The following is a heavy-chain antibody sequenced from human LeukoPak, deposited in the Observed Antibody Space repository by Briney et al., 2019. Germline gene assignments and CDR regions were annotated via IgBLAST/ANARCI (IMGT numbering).Heavy chain of an antibody. V-gene: IGHV3-23*01. D-gene: IGHD5-18*01. CDR2: ISGSGGTT. CDR1: EFTFSSYA. J-gene: IGHJ1*01. CDR3: AKDQGIQLWLKYFQH. Sequence: TGGSLRLSCAASEFTFSSYAMQWVRQAPGKGLEWVSGISGSGGTTLYADSVKGRFTISRDNSKSTLYLQMNSLRAEDTAVYYCAKDQGIQLWLKYFQHWGQGTLVTVSS.